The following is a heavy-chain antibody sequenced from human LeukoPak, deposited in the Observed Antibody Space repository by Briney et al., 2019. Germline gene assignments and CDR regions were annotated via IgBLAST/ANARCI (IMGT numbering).Heavy chain of an antibody. D-gene: IGHD6-19*01. CDR1: GYAFSRYS. CDR2: INTYNGNT. V-gene: IGHV1-18*04. Sequence: ASVRVSCKASGYAFSRYSISWVRQAPGQGLEWMGWINTYNGNTNYAQKLQGRVSMTIDTSASTAYMELRSLRSDDTAVYYCARDKGWSYEAAVDYWAQGTLVTVSS. J-gene: IGHJ4*02. CDR3: ARDKGWSYEAAVDY.